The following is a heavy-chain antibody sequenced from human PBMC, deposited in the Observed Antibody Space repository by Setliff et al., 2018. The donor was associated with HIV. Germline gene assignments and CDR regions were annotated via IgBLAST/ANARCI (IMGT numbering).Heavy chain of an antibody. J-gene: IGHJ4*02. CDR2: IYYNGDT. D-gene: IGHD6-6*01. CDR1: GGFVSRSSYY. Sequence: PSETLSLTCTVSGGFVSRSSYYWGWIRQPRGKRLEWIGTIYYNGDTQYNPSFKSRDIMSVDTSKNQFSLRLISVTAADTAVYYCVRMEATRPPRGLDYWGPGTLVTVSS. CDR3: VRMEATRPPRGLDY. V-gene: IGHV4-39*01.